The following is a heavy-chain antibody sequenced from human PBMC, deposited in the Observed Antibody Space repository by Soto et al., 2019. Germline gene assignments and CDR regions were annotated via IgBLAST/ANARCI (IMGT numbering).Heavy chain of an antibody. J-gene: IGHJ3*01. D-gene: IGHD2-15*01. V-gene: IGHV4-30-2*01. CDR1: GGSITSGGFS. CDR3: AKECGGTCLDAFDV. Sequence: QVQLKESGSGLVKPAQTLSLTCAVSGGSITSGGFSWSWFGQPPGKGLEWIGYVHHTGNTDYHPSLGSRVTISLDRSRNLFSLNLTSVTAADTATYYCAKECGGTCLDAFDVWGPGTTVIVSS. CDR2: VHHTGNT.